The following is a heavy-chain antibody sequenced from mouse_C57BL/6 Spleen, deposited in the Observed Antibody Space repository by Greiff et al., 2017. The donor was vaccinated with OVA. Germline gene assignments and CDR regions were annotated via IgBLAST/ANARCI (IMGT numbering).Heavy chain of an antibody. CDR2: IHPNSGST. J-gene: IGHJ4*01. D-gene: IGHD2-5*01. CDR1: GYTFTSYW. V-gene: IGHV1-64*01. Sequence: VKLQQPGAELVKPGASVKLSCKASGYTFTSYWMHWVKQRPGQGLEWIGMIHPNSGSTNYNEKFKSKATLTVDKSSSTAYMQLSSLTSEDSAVDYCARYYSSYDYAMDYWGQGTSVTVSS. CDR3: ARYYSSYDYAMDY.